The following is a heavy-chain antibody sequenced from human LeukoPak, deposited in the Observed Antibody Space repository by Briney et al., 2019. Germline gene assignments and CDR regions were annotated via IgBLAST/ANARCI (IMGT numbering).Heavy chain of an antibody. J-gene: IGHJ4*02. CDR2: IHYSGNT. Sequence: SETLPLTCTVSGGSISGSNYYWGWIRQPPGKGLEWIGSIHYSGNTYYIPSLKSRVTISVDTSKNQFSLELTSVTAADTAVYYCAKSPPTTVITLDSWGQGILVTVSS. CDR1: GGSISGSNYY. V-gene: IGHV4-39*01. D-gene: IGHD4-17*01. CDR3: AKSPPTTVITLDS.